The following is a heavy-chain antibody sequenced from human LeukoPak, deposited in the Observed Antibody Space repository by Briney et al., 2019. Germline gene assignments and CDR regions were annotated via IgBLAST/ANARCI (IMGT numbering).Heavy chain of an antibody. CDR1: GFSFSTYG. CDR2: IWNAGTNT. Sequence: PGGSLRLSCAASGFSFSTYGMHWVRQAPGTGLEWVALIWNAGTNTYYADSVKGRFTISRDNSKTTLYLQMNSLRAEDTAVYYCAGDTPPGGDYYFDYWGQGTLVIVSS. V-gene: IGHV3-33*01. D-gene: IGHD3-16*01. CDR3: AGDTPPGGDYYFDY. J-gene: IGHJ4*02.